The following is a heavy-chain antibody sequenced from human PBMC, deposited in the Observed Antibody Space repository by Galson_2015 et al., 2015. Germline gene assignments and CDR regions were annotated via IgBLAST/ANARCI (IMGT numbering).Heavy chain of an antibody. D-gene: IGHD7-27*01. V-gene: IGHV3-23*01. CDR3: AKGPGTWGFPLYH. Sequence: LRLSCAVSEITFSRDAMTWVRQVPEKGLEWVSAISGRGRDTYYADSVKGRFTISRDNSKNTLYLQMTSLRGEDTAVYYCAKGPGTWGFPLYHWGQGTLVTVSS. J-gene: IGHJ5*02. CDR2: ISGRGRDT. CDR1: EITFSRDA.